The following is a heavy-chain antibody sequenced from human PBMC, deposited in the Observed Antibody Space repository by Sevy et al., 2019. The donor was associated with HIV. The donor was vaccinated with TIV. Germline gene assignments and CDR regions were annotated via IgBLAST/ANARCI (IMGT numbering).Heavy chain of an antibody. V-gene: IGHV3-7*01. D-gene: IGHD6-13*01. CDR1: GFTLNNYW. Sequence: GGSLRLSCVASGFTLNNYWMRWVRQAPGKGLEWVANINQDGSVAYYVDAVRGRITISRDNGRNIAFLQMNSLRVDDTALYFCVRAIAKDGSFWGQGTLVTVSS. J-gene: IGHJ4*02. CDR2: INQDGSVA. CDR3: VRAIAKDGSF.